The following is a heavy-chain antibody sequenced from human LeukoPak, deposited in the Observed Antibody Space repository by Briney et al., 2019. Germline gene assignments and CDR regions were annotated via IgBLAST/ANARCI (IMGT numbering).Heavy chain of an antibody. J-gene: IGHJ4*02. CDR2: IKGKSHGETK. Sequence: SGGSLRLSCAASGFNFTVAWMNWVRQAPGKGLEWIGRIKGKSHGETKDYAAPVKGRFVISRDYSKNTVYLEMNSLKTEDTAFYYCTTGLRWGQGTLVTVSS. CDR1: GFNFTVAW. V-gene: IGHV3-15*01. D-gene: IGHD4-17*01. CDR3: TTGLR.